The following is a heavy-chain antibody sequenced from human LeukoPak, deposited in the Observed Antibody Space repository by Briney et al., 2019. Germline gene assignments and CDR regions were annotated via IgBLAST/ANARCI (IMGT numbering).Heavy chain of an antibody. CDR2: IWYDGSNK. D-gene: IGHD4-17*01. CDR1: GFTFSSYG. CDR3: AKNKHPAYGDYPPYGMDV. Sequence: GGSLRLSCAASGFTFSSYGMHWVRQAPGKGLEWVAVIWYDGSNKYYADSVKGRFTISRDNSKNSLYLQMNSLRTEDTALYYCAKNKHPAYGDYPPYGMDVWGQGTTVTVSS. V-gene: IGHV3-33*03. J-gene: IGHJ6*02.